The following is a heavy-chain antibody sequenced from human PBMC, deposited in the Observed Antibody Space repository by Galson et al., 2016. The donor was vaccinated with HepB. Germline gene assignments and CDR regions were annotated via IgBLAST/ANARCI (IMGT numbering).Heavy chain of an antibody. J-gene: IGHJ3*02. Sequence: GTTNHNPSLKSRVTISTDTSKNQFSLKLTSVTAADTAVYYCARDLGLDAFDIWGQGTVVTVSS. V-gene: IGHV4-59*01. CDR3: ARDLGLDAFDI. CDR2: GTT. D-gene: IGHD1-26*01.